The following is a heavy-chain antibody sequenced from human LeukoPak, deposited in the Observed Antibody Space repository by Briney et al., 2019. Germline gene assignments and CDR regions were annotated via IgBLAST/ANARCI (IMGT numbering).Heavy chain of an antibody. CDR2: FSGSGDST. CDR1: GFIFSNYA. Sequence: GGSLRLSYAASGFIFSNYAMSWVRQAPGKGLDWVSTFSGSGDSTYYADSVKGRFTVSRDNSKNTLYLQMNSLRAEDTAVYYCVKSTFSGSSALDYWGQGTLVTVSS. V-gene: IGHV3-23*01. CDR3: VKSTFSGSSALDY. D-gene: IGHD1-26*01. J-gene: IGHJ4*02.